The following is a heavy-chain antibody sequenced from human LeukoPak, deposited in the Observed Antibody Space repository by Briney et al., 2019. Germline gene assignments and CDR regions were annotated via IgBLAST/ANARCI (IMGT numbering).Heavy chain of an antibody. CDR2: INPNSGGT. CDR1: GYTFTGYF. J-gene: IGHJ3*02. Sequence: ASVKVSCKASGYTFTGYFIHWVRQAPGQGLEWMGWINPNSGGTHYTQKFQGRVTMTRDTSISTAYTELSRLTSDDTAVYYCAREDEVVDAFDIWGQGTMVTVSS. V-gene: IGHV1-2*02. CDR3: AREDEVVDAFDI. D-gene: IGHD2-2*01.